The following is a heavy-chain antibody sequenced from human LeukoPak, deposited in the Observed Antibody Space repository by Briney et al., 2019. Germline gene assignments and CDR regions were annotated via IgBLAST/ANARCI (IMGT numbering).Heavy chain of an antibody. J-gene: IGHJ4*02. CDR1: GFTFSSYD. Sequence: GGSLRLSCAASGFTFSSYDMHWVRQATGKGLEWVSAIGTAGDTYYPGSVKGRFTISRDNAKNSLYLQMNSLRAEDTAVYYCARDRGYYYGSGSYHFDYWGQGTLVTVSS. CDR2: IGTAGDT. V-gene: IGHV3-13*01. D-gene: IGHD3-10*01. CDR3: ARDRGYYYGSGSYHFDY.